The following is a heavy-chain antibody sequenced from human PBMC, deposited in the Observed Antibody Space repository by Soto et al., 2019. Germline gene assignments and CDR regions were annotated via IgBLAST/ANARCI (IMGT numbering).Heavy chain of an antibody. V-gene: IGHV3-15*01. CDR1: GFTFSNAW. J-gene: IGHJ6*02. CDR3: TFDGVVVITRLYYYGMDV. Sequence: PGGSLRLSCAASGFTFSNAWMSWVRQAPGKGLEWVGRIKSKTDGGTTGYAAPVKGRFTISRDDSKNTLYLQMNSLKTEDTAVYYCTFDGVVVITRLYYYGMDVWGQGTTVTVSS. CDR2: IKSKTDGGTT. D-gene: IGHD3-22*01.